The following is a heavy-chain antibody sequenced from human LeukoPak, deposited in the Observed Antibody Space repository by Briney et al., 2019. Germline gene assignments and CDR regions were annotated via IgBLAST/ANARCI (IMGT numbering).Heavy chain of an antibody. V-gene: IGHV3-23*01. D-gene: IGHD3-22*01. Sequence: GGSLRLSCAASGFTFSNYGMSWVRQAPGQGLEWVSTISGSGGSTYYADSVKGRFTISRDNSKNTLYLQMSSLRAEDTAVYYCAFNYYQSSAYYYELDYWGQGTLVTVSS. CDR2: ISGSGGST. CDR3: AFNYYQSSAYYYELDY. CDR1: GFTFSNYG. J-gene: IGHJ4*02.